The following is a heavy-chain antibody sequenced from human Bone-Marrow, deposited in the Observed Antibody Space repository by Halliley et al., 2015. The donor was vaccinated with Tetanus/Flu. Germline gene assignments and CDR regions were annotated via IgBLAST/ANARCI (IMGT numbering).Heavy chain of an antibody. Sequence: LEWMGMIYPGDSDSRYSPSFQGQVTISIDKSISTVYLQWSSLQASDTGIYYCARQIGNSAMDVWGQGTTVTVSS. D-gene: IGHD1-26*01. CDR3: ARQIGNSAMDV. J-gene: IGHJ6*02. CDR2: IYPGDSDS. V-gene: IGHV5-51*01.